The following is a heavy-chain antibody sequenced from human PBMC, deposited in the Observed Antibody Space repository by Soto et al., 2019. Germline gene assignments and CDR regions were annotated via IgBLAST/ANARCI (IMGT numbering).Heavy chain of an antibody. CDR3: ARIAATGRGWDV. CDR1: GFTFSSYW. J-gene: IGHJ6*02. Sequence: EVQLVESGGGLAQPGGSLRLSCVDSGFTFSSYWMSWVRQAPVKGLEWVGNIKQDGSEENYVDSLKGRFTISRDNAKNSMYLKMNSLRVEDTAVYYCARIAATGRGWDVWGQGTTVVVSS. D-gene: IGHD6-13*01. CDR2: IKQDGSEE. V-gene: IGHV3-7*01.